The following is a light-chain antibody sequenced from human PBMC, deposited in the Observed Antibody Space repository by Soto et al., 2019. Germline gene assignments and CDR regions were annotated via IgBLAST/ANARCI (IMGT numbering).Light chain of an antibody. Sequence: QSALTQPASVSGSPGQSITISCTGTSNDVGSYDYLSWYQQHPGKAPKLMIYEVTNRPSGVPDRFSGSKSGTSASLAISGLQSEDEADYYCAAWDDSLNGYVFGTGTKLTVL. CDR2: EVT. CDR3: AAWDDSLNGYV. CDR1: SNDVGSYDY. J-gene: IGLJ1*01. V-gene: IGLV2-14*01.